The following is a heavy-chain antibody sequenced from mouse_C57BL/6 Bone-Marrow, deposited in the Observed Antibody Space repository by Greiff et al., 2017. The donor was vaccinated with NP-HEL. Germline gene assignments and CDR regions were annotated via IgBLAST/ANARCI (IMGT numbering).Heavy chain of an antibody. CDR1: GFTFSSYA. CDR3: ARWYYGDY. Sequence: DVKLVESGGGLVKPGGSLKLSCAASGFTFSSYAMSWVRQTPEKRLEWVATISDGGSYTYYPDNVKGRFTISRDNAKNNLYLQMSHLKSEDTAMYYCARWYYGDYWGQGTTLTVSS. D-gene: IGHD1-1*02. J-gene: IGHJ2*01. V-gene: IGHV5-4*03. CDR2: ISDGGSYT.